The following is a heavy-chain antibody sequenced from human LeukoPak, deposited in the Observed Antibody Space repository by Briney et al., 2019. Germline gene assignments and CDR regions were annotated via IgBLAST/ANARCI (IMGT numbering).Heavy chain of an antibody. Sequence: HPGRSLRLSCAASGFTFDDYAMHWVRQAPGKGLEWVSGISWNSGSIGYADSVKGRFTISRDNAKNSLYLQMNSLRAEDTALYYCAKDRKRWYYYYYMDVWGKGTTVTVSS. CDR2: ISWNSGSI. D-gene: IGHD1-14*01. V-gene: IGHV3-9*01. CDR3: AKDRKRWYYYYYMDV. J-gene: IGHJ6*03. CDR1: GFTFDDYA.